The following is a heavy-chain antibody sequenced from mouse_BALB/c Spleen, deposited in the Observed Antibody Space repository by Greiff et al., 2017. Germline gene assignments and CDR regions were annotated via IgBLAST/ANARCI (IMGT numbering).Heavy chain of an antibody. CDR2: IDPENGNT. V-gene: IGHV14-1*02. Sequence: VQLQQSGAELVRPGALVKLSCKASGFTINDYYMHWVKQRPEQGLEWIGWIDPENGNTIYTPKFQGKASITADTSSNTAYLQLSSLTSEDTAVYYCAFITTEAYWGKGTLVTVSA. J-gene: IGHJ3*01. CDR3: AFITTEAY. D-gene: IGHD1-1*01. CDR1: GFTINDYY.